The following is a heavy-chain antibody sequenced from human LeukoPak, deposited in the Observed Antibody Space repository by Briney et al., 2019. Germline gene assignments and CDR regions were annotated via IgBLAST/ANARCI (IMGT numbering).Heavy chain of an antibody. V-gene: IGHV5-51*01. CDR2: IYPGDSDT. J-gene: IGHJ6*03. D-gene: IGHD4-23*01. CDR1: GYSFTSYW. Sequence: GESLKISCKGSGYSFTSYWIVWVRQMPGKGLEWMGIIYPGDSDTRYSPSFQGQVTISADKSICTAYLQWSSLQASDTAMYYCARGKLWHYYYYMDVGGKGTTVTVSS. CDR3: ARGKLWHYYYYMDV.